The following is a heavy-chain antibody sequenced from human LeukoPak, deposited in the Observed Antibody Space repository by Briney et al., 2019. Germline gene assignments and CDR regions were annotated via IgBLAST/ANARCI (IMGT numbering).Heavy chain of an antibody. J-gene: IGHJ4*02. CDR1: GGSVSSGSYY. Sequence: PSETLSLTCTVSGGSVSSGSYYWSWIRQPPGKGLEWIGYIYYSGSTNYNPSLKSRVTISVDTSKNQFSLKLSSVTAADTAVYYCARGLRNYYDSSGYCGYWGQGTLVTVSS. CDR3: ARGLRNYYDSSGYCGY. D-gene: IGHD3-22*01. V-gene: IGHV4-61*01. CDR2: IYYSGST.